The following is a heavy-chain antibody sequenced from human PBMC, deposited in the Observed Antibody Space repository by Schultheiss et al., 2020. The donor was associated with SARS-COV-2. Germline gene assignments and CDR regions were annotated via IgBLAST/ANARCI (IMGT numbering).Heavy chain of an antibody. J-gene: IGHJ5*02. CDR3: ARSRGIYSGPFDP. CDR2: INHSGST. CDR1: GGSISSSSYY. Sequence: SETLSLTCTVSGGSISSSSYYWGWIRQPPGKGLEWIGEINHSGSTNYNPSLKSRVTISVDTSKNQFSLKLSSVTAADTAVYYCARSRGIYSGPFDPWGQGTLVTVSS. D-gene: IGHD5-12*01. V-gene: IGHV4-39*07.